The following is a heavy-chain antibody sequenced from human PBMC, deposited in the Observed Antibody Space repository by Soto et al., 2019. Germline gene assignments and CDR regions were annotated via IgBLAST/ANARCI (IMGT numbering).Heavy chain of an antibody. CDR2: IIPIFGTA. Sequence: GASVKVSCKASGGTFSSYAISWVRQAPGQGLEWMGGIIPIFGTANYAQKFQGRVTITADESTSTAYMELSSLRSEDTDVYYCARAQRGYSYQIDYWGQGTLVTVSS. CDR1: GGTFSSYA. D-gene: IGHD5-18*01. J-gene: IGHJ4*02. CDR3: ARAQRGYSYQIDY. V-gene: IGHV1-69*13.